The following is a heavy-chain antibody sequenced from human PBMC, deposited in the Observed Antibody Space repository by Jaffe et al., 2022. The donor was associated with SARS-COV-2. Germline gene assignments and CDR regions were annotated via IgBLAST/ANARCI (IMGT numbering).Heavy chain of an antibody. J-gene: IGHJ4*02. CDR3: AKDYKEEQWLIGRAPLDS. D-gene: IGHD6-19*01. CDR1: GFTFSSYG. V-gene: IGHV3-30*18. CDR2: ISYDGRRE. Sequence: QGQLVESGGGAVQPGRSLRLSCAASGFTFSSYGIHWVRQAPGKGLEWVTVISYDGRREYYADSVKGRFTISRDNSKNTVYLQMNSLRPEDTAVYYCAKDYKEEQWLIGRAPLDSWGQGTLVTVSS.